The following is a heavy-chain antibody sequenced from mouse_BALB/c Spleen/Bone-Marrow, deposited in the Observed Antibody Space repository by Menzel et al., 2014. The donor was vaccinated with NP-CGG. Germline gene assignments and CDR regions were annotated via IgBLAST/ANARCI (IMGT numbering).Heavy chain of an antibody. CDR1: GYSFTGFT. CDR3: ARSKMITKECTVDY. V-gene: IGHV1S135*01. Sequence: VQLQQSGPELVKPGASLKISCKASGYSFTGFTMNWVHQSHGKNLEWVGVINAYNGGSYYNQKFTGKATLNVDKSTSTAYMKLISLTSEDSAAYYCARSKMITKECTVDYWGQGTSVTVSS. J-gene: IGHJ4*01. CDR2: INAYNGGS. D-gene: IGHD2-4*01.